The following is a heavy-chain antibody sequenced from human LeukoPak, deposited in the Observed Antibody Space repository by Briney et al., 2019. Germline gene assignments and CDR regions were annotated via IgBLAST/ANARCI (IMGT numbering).Heavy chain of an antibody. Sequence: GESLKISCKGSGYRFTNYWIGWVRQMPGKGLEWMGIIYPGDSETRYSPSFQGQVAISADKSISTAYLQWSSLKASDTAMYYCARRRDLYSGSYYPFDYWGQGTLVTVSS. V-gene: IGHV5-51*01. CDR1: GYRFTNYW. CDR3: ARRRDLYSGSYYPFDY. CDR2: IYPGDSET. D-gene: IGHD1-26*01. J-gene: IGHJ4*02.